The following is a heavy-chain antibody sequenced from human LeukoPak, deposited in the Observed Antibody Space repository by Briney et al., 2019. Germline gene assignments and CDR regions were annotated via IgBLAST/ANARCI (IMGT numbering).Heavy chain of an antibody. CDR3: AAVGPILKAFDY. CDR2: IVVGSGNT. J-gene: IGHJ4*02. CDR1: GFTFTSSV. V-gene: IGHV1-58*01. Sequence: SVKVSCKASGFTFTSSVVRWVRQARGQRLEWIGWIVVGSGNTNYAQKFQERVTITRDMSTSTAYMELSSLRSEDTAVYYCAAVGPILKAFDYWGQGTLVTVSS.